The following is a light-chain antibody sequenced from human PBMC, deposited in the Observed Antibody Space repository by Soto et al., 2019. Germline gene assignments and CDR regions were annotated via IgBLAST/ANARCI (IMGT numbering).Light chain of an antibody. V-gene: IGKV3-20*01. CDR3: QQYGSSPLT. CDR2: GVS. Sequence: EIVLTQSPGTLSLSPGERATLSCRASQSVNTKYLAWYQQKPGQAPRLLISGVSSRATGIPDRFSGSGSGTDFTLTISRLEPEDFAVYYCQQYGSSPLTFGGGTKVDIK. CDR1: QSVNTKY. J-gene: IGKJ4*01.